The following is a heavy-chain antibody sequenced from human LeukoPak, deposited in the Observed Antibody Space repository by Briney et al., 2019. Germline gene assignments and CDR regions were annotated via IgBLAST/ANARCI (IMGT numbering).Heavy chain of an antibody. V-gene: IGHV4-61*01. Sequence: PSETLSLTCTVSGGSVSSGSYYWSWIRQPPGKGLEWIGYIYYSGSTNYNPSLKSRVTISVDTSKNQFSLKLSSVTAADTAVYYCASYPTPGIGAAGTFNYWGQGTLVTVSS. J-gene: IGHJ4*02. CDR1: GGSVSSGSYY. CDR3: ASYPTPGIGAAGTFNY. D-gene: IGHD6-13*01. CDR2: IYYSGST.